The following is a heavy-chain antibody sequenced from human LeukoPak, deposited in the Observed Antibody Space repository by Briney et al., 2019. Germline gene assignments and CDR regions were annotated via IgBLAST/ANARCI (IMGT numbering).Heavy chain of an antibody. J-gene: IGHJ3*02. D-gene: IGHD3-3*01. CDR2: IYYSGST. V-gene: IGHV4-39*01. CDR3: ARGRITIFGRGAFDI. CDR1: GGSISSGDYY. Sequence: SETLSLTCTVSGGSISSGDYYWSRIRQPPGKGLEWIGSIYYSGSTYYNPSLKSRVTISVDTSKNQFSLKLSSVTAADTAVYYCARGRITIFGRGAFDIWGQGTMVTVSS.